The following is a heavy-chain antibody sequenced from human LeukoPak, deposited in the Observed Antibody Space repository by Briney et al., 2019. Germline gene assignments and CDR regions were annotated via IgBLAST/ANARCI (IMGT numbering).Heavy chain of an antibody. CDR3: ARAPDIVVVPAATQMDWFDP. V-gene: IGHV4-34*01. CDR1: GGSFSGYY. CDR2: INHSGST. J-gene: IGHJ5*02. Sequence: PSETLSLTCAVYGGSFSGYYWSWIRQPPGKGLEWIGEINHSGSTNYNPSLKSRVTISVDTSKNQFSLKLSSVTAADTAVYYCARAPDIVVVPAATQMDWFDPWGQGTLVTVSS. D-gene: IGHD2-2*01.